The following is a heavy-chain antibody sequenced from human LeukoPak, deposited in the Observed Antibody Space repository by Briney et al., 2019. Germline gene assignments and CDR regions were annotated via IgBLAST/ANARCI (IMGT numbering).Heavy chain of an antibody. Sequence: PGGSLRLSCTASGFTFGDYAMSWVRQAPGKGLEWVANIKQDGSEKYYVDSVKGRFTISRDNAKNSLYLQMNSLRAEDTAVYYCARDRRGYDPEGVYWGQGTLVTVSS. CDR3: ARDRRGYDPEGVY. CDR1: GFTFGDYA. J-gene: IGHJ4*02. D-gene: IGHD5-12*01. V-gene: IGHV3-7*01. CDR2: IKQDGSEK.